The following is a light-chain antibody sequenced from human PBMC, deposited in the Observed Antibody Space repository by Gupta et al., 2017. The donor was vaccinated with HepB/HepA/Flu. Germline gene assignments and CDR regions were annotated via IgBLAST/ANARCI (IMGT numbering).Light chain of an antibody. Sequence: EIVMTQSPATLSVSPGERATLSCRASQSVNSNFAWYQQKPGQAPRVLIYGASTRATGIPARFSGSGSGTKFTLTISSLQSEDFAVYYCQQYNNWPPWTFGQGTKVEIK. V-gene: IGKV3-15*01. CDR2: GAS. CDR3: QQYNNWPPWT. J-gene: IGKJ1*01. CDR1: QSVNSN.